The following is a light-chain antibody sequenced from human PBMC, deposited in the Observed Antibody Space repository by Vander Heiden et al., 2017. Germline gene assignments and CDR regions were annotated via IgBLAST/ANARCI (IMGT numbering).Light chain of an antibody. V-gene: IGKV3-15*01. CDR3: QQYHNWPPLT. J-gene: IGKJ4*01. Sequence: DIVMTPSPATLSLSPGERATLSCRASQSVSSNLAWYQQKPGQAPRLLIYGASTRATDVPTRFSGSGSGIEFTLTISSLQSEDFALYYCQQYHNWPPLTFGGGTKVEIK. CDR1: QSVSSN. CDR2: GAS.